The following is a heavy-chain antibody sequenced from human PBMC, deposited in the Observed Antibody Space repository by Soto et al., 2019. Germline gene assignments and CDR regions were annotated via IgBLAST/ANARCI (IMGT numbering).Heavy chain of an antibody. D-gene: IGHD1-26*01. J-gene: IGHJ4*02. Sequence: QVQLQESGPGLVKPSGILSLTCTVSGASISSTSSGDWWSWVRQPPGKGLEWIGEIHHSGSTNYNPSLKSRVTMSVLKSKNQFTLRLSSVTAADTAVYYCAKMVGPTLVDYWGQGTLVTVSS. V-gene: IGHV4-4*02. CDR2: IHHSGST. CDR3: AKMVGPTLVDY. CDR1: GASISSTSSGDW.